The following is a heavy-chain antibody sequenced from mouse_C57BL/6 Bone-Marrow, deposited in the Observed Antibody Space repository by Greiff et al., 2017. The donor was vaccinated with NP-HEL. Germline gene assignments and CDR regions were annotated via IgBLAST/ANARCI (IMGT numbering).Heavy chain of an antibody. D-gene: IGHD1-1*01. J-gene: IGHJ4*01. CDR3: ARGDFYYGSSDRGGYYAKDY. CDR1: GYAFSSSW. Sequence: QVQLQQSGPELVKPGASVKISCKASGYAFSSSWMNWVKQRPGKGLEWIGRIYPGDGDTNYNGKFKGKATLTADKSSSTAYMQLSSLTSEDSAIYICARGDFYYGSSDRGGYYAKDYWGQGTSVTVSS. V-gene: IGHV1-82*01. CDR2: IYPGDGDT.